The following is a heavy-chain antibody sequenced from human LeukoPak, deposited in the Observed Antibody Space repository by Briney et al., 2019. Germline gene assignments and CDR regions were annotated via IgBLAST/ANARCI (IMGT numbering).Heavy chain of an antibody. CDR3: AKDGWFGESDAFDI. CDR2: IRYDGSNK. Sequence: GGSLRLSCAASGFTFSSYGMHWVRQAPGKGLEWVAFIRYDGSNKYYADSVKVRFTISRDNSKNTLYLQMNSLRAEDTAVYYCAKDGWFGESDAFDIWGQGTMVTASS. CDR1: GFTFSSYG. V-gene: IGHV3-30*02. J-gene: IGHJ3*02. D-gene: IGHD3-10*01.